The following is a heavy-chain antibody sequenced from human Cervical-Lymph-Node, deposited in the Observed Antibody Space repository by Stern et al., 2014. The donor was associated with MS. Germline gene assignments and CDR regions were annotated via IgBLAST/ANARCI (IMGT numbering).Heavy chain of an antibody. J-gene: IGHJ3*01. CDR3: AKDPPYTSTWPDALDV. CDR2: INTNTGNP. V-gene: IGHV7-4-1*02. D-gene: IGHD2-2*02. CDR1: GYSFTTFG. Sequence: QVQLVESGSELKNPGASVRVSCKGSGYSFTTFGINWVRQAPGQGLEWMGWINTNTGNPTYAQGFTGRFVFSVDTSVSTAYLQIINLKAEDTAVYYCAKDPPYTSTWPDALDVWGQGTMVTVSS.